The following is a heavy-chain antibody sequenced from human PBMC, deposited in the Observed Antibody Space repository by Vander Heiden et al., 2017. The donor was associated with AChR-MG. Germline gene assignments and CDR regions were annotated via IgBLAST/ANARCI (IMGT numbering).Heavy chain of an antibody. Sequence: QVQLVESGGGVVQPGRSLRLSCAASGFTFSSYGMHWVRQAPGKGLEWVAVIWYDGSNKYYADSVKGRFTISRDNSKNTLYLQMNSLRAEDTAVYYCATGRALRYFDLFDYWGQGTLVTVSS. CDR2: IWYDGSNK. CDR3: ATGRALRYFDLFDY. CDR1: GFTFSSYG. D-gene: IGHD3-9*01. J-gene: IGHJ4*02. V-gene: IGHV3-33*01.